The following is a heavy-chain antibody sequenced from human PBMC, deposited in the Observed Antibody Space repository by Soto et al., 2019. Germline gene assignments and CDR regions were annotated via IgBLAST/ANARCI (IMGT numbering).Heavy chain of an antibody. Sequence: GGSLRLSCAASGFTFSSYSMNWVRQAPGKGLEWVSSISSSSYIYYADSVKGRFTISRDNAKNSLYLQMNSLRAEDTAVYYCASIPLGYCTNGVCFDYYYYGMDVWGQGTTVTVSS. J-gene: IGHJ6*02. CDR3: ASIPLGYCTNGVCFDYYYYGMDV. CDR1: GFTFSSYS. CDR2: ISSSSYI. V-gene: IGHV3-21*01. D-gene: IGHD2-8*01.